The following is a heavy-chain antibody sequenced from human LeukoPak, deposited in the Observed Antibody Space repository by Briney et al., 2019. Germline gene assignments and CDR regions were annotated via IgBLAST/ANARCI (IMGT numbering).Heavy chain of an antibody. D-gene: IGHD3-3*01. CDR2: ISGSGGST. V-gene: IGHV3-23*01. CDR1: GFTFSSYA. CDR3: SKDSDTNYRFWSGYYYYMDV. J-gene: IGHJ6*03. Sequence: GGSLRLSCAASGFTFSSYAMSRVRQAPGKGLEWVSAISGSGGSTYYADSVKGRFTISGDNSKNTLDLQMNSLRAEDTAVYFCSKDSDTNYRFWSGYYYYMDVWGKGTTVTVSS.